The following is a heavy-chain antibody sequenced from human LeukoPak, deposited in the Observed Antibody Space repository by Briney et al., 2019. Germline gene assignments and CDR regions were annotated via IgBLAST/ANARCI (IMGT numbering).Heavy chain of an antibody. V-gene: IGHV3-20*04. CDR2: INWNGGST. CDR1: GFTFDDYG. CDR3: ARDRVTMIVDAFDI. D-gene: IGHD3-22*01. Sequence: GGSLRLSCAASGFTFDDYGMSWARQAPGKGLEWVSGINWNGGSTGYADSVKGRFTISRDNAKNSLYLQMNSLRAEDTAVYYCARDRVTMIVDAFDIWGQGTMVTVSS. J-gene: IGHJ3*02.